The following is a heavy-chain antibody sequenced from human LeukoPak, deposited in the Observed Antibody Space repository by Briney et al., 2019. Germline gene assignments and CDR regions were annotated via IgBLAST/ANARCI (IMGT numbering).Heavy chain of an antibody. Sequence: SETLSLTCTVSGGSISSGGYYWSWIRQHPGKGLEWIGYIYYSGSTYYNPSLKSRVTISVDTSKNQFSLKLSSVTAADTAVYYCARDPKVPDAFDIWGQGTMVTVSS. CDR1: GGSISSGGYY. CDR3: ARDPKVPDAFDI. J-gene: IGHJ3*02. D-gene: IGHD1-1*01. V-gene: IGHV4-31*03. CDR2: IYYSGST.